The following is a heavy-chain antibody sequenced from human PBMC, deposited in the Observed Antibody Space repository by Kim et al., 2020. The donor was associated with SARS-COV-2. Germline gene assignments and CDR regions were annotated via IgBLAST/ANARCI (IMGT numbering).Heavy chain of an antibody. CDR3: ATGPMWAAVAXRGALDY. V-gene: IGHV1-24*01. Sequence: ASVKVSCKLSGYSLTELSMHWVRQAPQKGLEWXGGFDXEVGETTYAQKLQGRVIXTEDTSTDTAYMELSSLRSGDTAVYYCATGPMWAAVAXRGALDYWGQGTLVTVSS. D-gene: IGHD6-19*01. J-gene: IGHJ4*02. CDR1: GYSLTELS. CDR2: FDXEVGET.